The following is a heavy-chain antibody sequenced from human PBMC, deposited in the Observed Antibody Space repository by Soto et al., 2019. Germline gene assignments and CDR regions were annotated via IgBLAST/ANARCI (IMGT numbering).Heavy chain of an antibody. CDR3: TRALSGSYDS. CDR1: GDSVSSKSAA. CDR2: TYYRSKWST. V-gene: IGHV6-1*01. J-gene: IGHJ5*01. Sequence: KASETLSLTCAISGDSVSSKSAAWNWIRQSPSRGLEWLGRTYYRSKWSTDYAVSVKSRITINPDTSKNQFSLQLNSVTPEDTAVYYCTRALSGSYDSWGQGTLVTVSS. D-gene: IGHD1-26*01.